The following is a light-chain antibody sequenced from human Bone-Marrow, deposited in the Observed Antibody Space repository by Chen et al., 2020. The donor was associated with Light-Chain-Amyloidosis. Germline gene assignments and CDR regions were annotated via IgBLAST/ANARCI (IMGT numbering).Light chain of an antibody. CDR3: QSYDTLPVT. J-gene: IGKJ5*01. CDR1: QEIGNF. Sequence: DIQMTQSPPSLSASVGDRGSITCQASQEIGNFLNWYQQRPGKDPKLLIYHAFNLEPGVPSRFSGSDSGTDFTCTISSLQPEGLATYYCQSYDTLPVTFGQRTRLEIK. CDR2: HAF. V-gene: IGKV1-33*01.